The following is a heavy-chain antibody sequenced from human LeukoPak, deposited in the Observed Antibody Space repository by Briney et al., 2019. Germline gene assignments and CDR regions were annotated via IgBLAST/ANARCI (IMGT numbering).Heavy chain of an antibody. V-gene: IGHV3-48*03. J-gene: IGHJ4*01. D-gene: IGHD6-19*01. CDR1: GFTFSSYE. CDR3: AGSPRSGWYWFDY. CDR2: ISSSGSTI. Sequence: GGSLRLSCAASGFTFSSYEMTWVRQAPGKGLQWVSYISSSGSTIYYADSVKGRFTISRDNAKNSLYLQMNSLRAEDTAVYYCAGSPRSGWYWFDYWGHGTLVTVSS.